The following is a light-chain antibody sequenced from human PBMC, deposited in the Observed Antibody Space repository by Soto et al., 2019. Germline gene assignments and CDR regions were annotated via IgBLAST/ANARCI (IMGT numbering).Light chain of an antibody. CDR3: QSYAGGLGVSKI. Sequence: QSVLTQPPSVSGAPGQRVTISCTGSSSNIGAGYDVHWYQQLPRTAPKLLIYSNNNRPSGVPDRFSGSRSGTSASLAITGLQPEDEADYYCQSYAGGLGVSKIFGGGTKLTVL. CDR2: SNN. J-gene: IGLJ2*01. V-gene: IGLV1-40*01. CDR1: SSNIGAGYD.